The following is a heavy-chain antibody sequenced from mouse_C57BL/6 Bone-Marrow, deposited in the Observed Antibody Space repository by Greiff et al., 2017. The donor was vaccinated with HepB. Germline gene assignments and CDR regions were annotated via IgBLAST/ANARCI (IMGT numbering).Heavy chain of an antibody. D-gene: IGHD1-1*01. CDR2: IYPGSGST. V-gene: IGHV1-55*01. J-gene: IGHJ2*01. CDR3: VRVYYGSSLDY. Sequence: QVQLQQPGAELVKPGASVKMSCKASGYTFTSYWITWVKQRPGQGLEWIGDIYPGSGSTNYNEKFKSKATLTVDTSSSTAYMPLSSLTSEDSAVYYCVRVYYGSSLDYWGQGTTLTVSS. CDR1: GYTFTSYW.